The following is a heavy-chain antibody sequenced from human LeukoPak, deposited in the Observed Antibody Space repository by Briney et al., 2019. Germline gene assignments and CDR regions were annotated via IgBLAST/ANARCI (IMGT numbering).Heavy chain of an antibody. CDR1: GYTFTSYA. CDR2: ISAYNGNT. D-gene: IGHD3-22*01. J-gene: IGHJ4*02. CDR3: ARGSYYYDSSGFLCDY. Sequence: ASVKVSCKASGYTFTSYAIHWVRQAPGQGLEWMGWISAYNGNTNYAQKLQGRVTMTTDTSTSTAYMELRSLRSDDTAVYYCARGSYYYDSSGFLCDYWGQGTLVTVSS. V-gene: IGHV1-18*01.